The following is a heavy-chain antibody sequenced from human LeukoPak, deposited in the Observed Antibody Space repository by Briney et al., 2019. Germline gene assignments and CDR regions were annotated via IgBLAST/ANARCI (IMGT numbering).Heavy chain of an antibody. J-gene: IGHJ4*02. CDR3: ASAEPRGIIWYPY. D-gene: IGHD6-13*01. CDR2: IYHSGST. CDR1: GGSISSYF. V-gene: IGHV4-59*12. Sequence: SETLSPTCTVSGGSISSYFWSWIRQPPGKGLEWIGEIYHSGSTNYNPSLKSRVTMSVDKSKNQFSLKLSSVTAADTAVYYCASAEPRGIIWYPYWGQGTLVTVSS.